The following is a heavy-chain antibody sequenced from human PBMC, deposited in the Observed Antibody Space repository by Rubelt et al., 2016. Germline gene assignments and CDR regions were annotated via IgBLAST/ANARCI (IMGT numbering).Heavy chain of an antibody. CDR1: GYSFSSYW. J-gene: IGHJ6*02. CDR2: IYPGDSDT. V-gene: IGHV5-51*01. D-gene: IGHD1-1*01. CDR3: ARQRERGANYDYGMDV. Sequence: EVQLVQSGAEVKKPGESLKISCKGSGYSFSSYWIGWVRQMPGKGLEWMGIIYPGDSDTRYSPSFQGQVTISADKAISTAYRQWSSLKASDTAMYYCARQRERGANYDYGMDVWGQGTTVTVSS.